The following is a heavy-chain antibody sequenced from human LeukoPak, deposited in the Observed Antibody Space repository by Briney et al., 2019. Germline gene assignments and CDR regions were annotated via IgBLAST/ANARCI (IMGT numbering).Heavy chain of an antibody. CDR2: IIGSGGST. V-gene: IGHV3-23*01. Sequence: GGSLRLSCAASGFTFSSYGMSWVRQAPGKWLEWVSAIIGSGGSTYYADSVKGRFTISRDNSKNTLYLQMNSLRAEDTAVYYCVKVRSGYDFYDYYYYMDVWGKGTTVTVSS. D-gene: IGHD5-12*01. J-gene: IGHJ6*03. CDR3: VKVRSGYDFYDYYYYMDV. CDR1: GFTFSSYG.